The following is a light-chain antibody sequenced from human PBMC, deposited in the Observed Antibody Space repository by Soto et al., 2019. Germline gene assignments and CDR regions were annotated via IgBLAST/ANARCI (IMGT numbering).Light chain of an antibody. CDR3: SSYKSGSTPYV. CDR2: DVS. V-gene: IGLV2-14*01. Sequence: QSALTQPASVSGSPGQSITLSCTGTSSDVGGYNYVSWYQQHPGKAPRLMIYDVSDRPSGVSNRFSGSKSGNTASLTISGLQTEDEADYYCSSYKSGSTPYVFGTGTKVTVL. J-gene: IGLJ1*01. CDR1: SSDVGGYNY.